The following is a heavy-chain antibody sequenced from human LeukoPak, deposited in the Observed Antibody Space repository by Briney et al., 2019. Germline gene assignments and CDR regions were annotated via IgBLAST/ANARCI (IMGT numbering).Heavy chain of an antibody. CDR3: ARDHGDYSGKDY. CDR2: TWYDGSNK. J-gene: IGHJ4*02. D-gene: IGHD4-17*01. V-gene: IGHV3-33*08. CDR1: GLAFSNAW. Sequence: GGSLRLSCAASGLAFSNAWMSWVRQAPGKGLAWVAVTWYDGSNKYYADAVKGRFTISRDNSKNTLYLQMNSLRAEDTAVYFCARDHGDYSGKDYWGQGTLVTVSS.